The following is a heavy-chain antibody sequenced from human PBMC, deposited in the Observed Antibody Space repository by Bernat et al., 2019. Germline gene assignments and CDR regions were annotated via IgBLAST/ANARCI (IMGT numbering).Heavy chain of an antibody. V-gene: IGHV3-23*01. D-gene: IGHD1-26*01. CDR1: GFTFSSFA. Sequence: EVQLLESGGGLVQPGGSLRLSCAASGFTFSSFAMSWVRQAPGKGLEWVSVISGTGGATYSTSSVKGRFTISRDNTKNSIYLQMNSLRVEDTGLYYCARGSSGSYAYWGHGTQVTVSS. J-gene: IGHJ4*01. CDR2: ISGTGGAT. CDR3: ARGSSGSYAY.